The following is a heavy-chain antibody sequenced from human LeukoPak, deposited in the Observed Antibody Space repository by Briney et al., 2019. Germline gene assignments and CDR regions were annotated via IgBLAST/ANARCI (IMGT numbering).Heavy chain of an antibody. CDR3: ARRVSLYAAFDI. CDR1: NGSMNSYY. D-gene: IGHD3-16*02. V-gene: IGHV4-4*09. CDR2: IYNIQYT. J-gene: IGHJ3*02. Sequence: SETLSLTCTVANGSMNSYYWNWVRQSPGKGLEWIGRIYNIQYTEYNPSLKSRVSISVGTSKSQFSLNLNSVTAADTAVYYCARRVSLYAAFDIWGLGTLVTVSS.